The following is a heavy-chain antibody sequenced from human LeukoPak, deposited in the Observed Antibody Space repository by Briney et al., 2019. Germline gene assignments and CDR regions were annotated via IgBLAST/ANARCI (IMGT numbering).Heavy chain of an antibody. CDR1: GYTFTTYG. CDR2: VSAYNGHT. J-gene: IGHJ4*02. D-gene: IGHD4-23*01. Sequence: ASVKVSCKASGYTFTTYGINWVRQAPGQGLQWMGWVSAYNGHTNYVQNPQGRVTMTTDSSTSTAYMELRSLKSDDTAVYYCARDYDDNSRCFGYWGQGTLVTVSS. CDR3: ARDYDDNSRCFGY. V-gene: IGHV1-18*01.